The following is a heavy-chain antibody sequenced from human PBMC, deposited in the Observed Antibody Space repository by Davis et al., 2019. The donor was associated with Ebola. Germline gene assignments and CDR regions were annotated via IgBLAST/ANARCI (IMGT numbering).Heavy chain of an antibody. CDR3: ASLRRTITGMDDGFDI. V-gene: IGHV5-51*01. Sequence: GESLKISCKGSGYSFADQWIGWVRQRPGKGLEWMGIIFPRDSDTRYSPSFRGQVIISADKSMKTAFLQWSSLKASDSGMYYCASLRRTITGMDDGFDIWGEGTMVTVSS. CDR1: GYSFADQW. D-gene: IGHD2-8*02. CDR2: IFPRDSDT. J-gene: IGHJ3*02.